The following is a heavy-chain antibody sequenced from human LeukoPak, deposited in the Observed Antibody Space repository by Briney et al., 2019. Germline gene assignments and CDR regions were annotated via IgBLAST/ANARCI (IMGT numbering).Heavy chain of an antibody. CDR2: IYHNGNT. CDR3: ARRPYYYDTSNPAYYYYMDV. D-gene: IGHD3-22*01. J-gene: IGHJ6*03. CDR1: GYSISSGYY. V-gene: IGHV4-38-2*01. Sequence: SETLSLTCAVSGYSISSGYYWGWIRQPPGKGLEWIGSIYHNGNTYYNPSLKSRVTISVDTSKNQFSLKLSSVTAADTAVYYCARRPYYYDTSNPAYYYYMDVWGKGTTVTVSS.